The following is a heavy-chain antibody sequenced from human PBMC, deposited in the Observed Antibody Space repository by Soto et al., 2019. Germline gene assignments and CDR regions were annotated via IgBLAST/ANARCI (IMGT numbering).Heavy chain of an antibody. D-gene: IGHD3-10*01. CDR1: GGSISSSSYY. CDR2: IYYSGST. J-gene: IGHJ5*02. CDR3: TRERGLGASMVGGPGWFAP. V-gene: IGHV4-39*07. Sequence: PSETLSLTCTVSGGSISSSSYYWGWIRQPPGKGLEWIGSIYYSGSTYYNPSLKGRLSISVDTSMNQFSLNLNSLTAADTALYYCTRERGLGASMVGGPGWFAPGAQGTTVPVSS.